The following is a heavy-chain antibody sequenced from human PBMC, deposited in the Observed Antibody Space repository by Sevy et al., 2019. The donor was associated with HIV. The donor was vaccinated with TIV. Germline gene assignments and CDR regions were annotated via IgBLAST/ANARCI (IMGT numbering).Heavy chain of an antibody. CDR3: AKFGYYYDRGRYYWYFDF. Sequence: WGYLRLSCAASGFIFSDYAMSCVRQAPGKGLERVSSISGGDDSTYYADSVKGRFTVFRDNSKNTLYLQMNNLRAEDTALNYCAKFGYYYDRGRYYWYFDFWGRGTPVIVSS. J-gene: IGHJ2*01. D-gene: IGHD3-22*01. V-gene: IGHV3-23*01. CDR1: GFIFSDYA. CDR2: ISGGDDST.